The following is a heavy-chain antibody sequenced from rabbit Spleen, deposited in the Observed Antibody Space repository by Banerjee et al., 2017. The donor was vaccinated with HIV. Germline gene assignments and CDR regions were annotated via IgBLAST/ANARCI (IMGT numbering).Heavy chain of an antibody. CDR3: ARDTGSSFSSYGMDL. J-gene: IGHJ6*01. Sequence: QSLEESGGDLVKPGASLTLTCTASGFSFSSGYYMCWVRQAPGKGLEWIACMYAGSSGSTDYASWAKGRFTISKTSSTTVTLQMTSLTVADTATYFCARDTGSSFSSYGMDLWGPGTLVTVS. CDR1: GFSFSSGYY. D-gene: IGHD8-1*01. V-gene: IGHV1S40*01. CDR2: MYAGSSGST.